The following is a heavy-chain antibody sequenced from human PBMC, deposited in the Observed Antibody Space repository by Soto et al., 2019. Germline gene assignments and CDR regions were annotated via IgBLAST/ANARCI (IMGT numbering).Heavy chain of an antibody. D-gene: IGHD6-19*01. V-gene: IGHV3-30*04. CDR2: ISYDGSNK. CDR3: AKVRTRSSGWYYFDY. CDR1: GFTFSSYA. Sequence: GGSLRLSCAASGFTFSSYAMHWVRQAPGKGLEWVAVISYDGSNKYYADSVKGRFTISRDNSKNTLYLQMNSLRAEDTAVYYCAKVRTRSSGWYYFDYWGQGTLVTVSS. J-gene: IGHJ4*02.